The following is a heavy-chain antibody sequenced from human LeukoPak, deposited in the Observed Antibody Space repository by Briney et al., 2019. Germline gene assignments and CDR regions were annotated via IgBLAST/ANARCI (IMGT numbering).Heavy chain of an antibody. V-gene: IGHV4-59*12. CDR3: ARDFTIFWFDP. Sequence: SETLSLTCTVSGGPISNYYWSWIRQPPGKGLEWIGYIYYSGTTKYNPSLKSRVTMSVDTSKNQFSLKLSSVTAADTAVYYCARDFTIFWFDPWGQGTLVTVSS. D-gene: IGHD3-10*01. J-gene: IGHJ5*02. CDR2: IYYSGTT. CDR1: GGPISNYY.